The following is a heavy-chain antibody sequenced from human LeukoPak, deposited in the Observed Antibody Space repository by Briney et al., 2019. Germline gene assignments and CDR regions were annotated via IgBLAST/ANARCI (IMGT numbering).Heavy chain of an antibody. CDR3: ARGRNGEYYYYAMDV. D-gene: IGHD1-14*01. J-gene: IGHJ6*02. CDR2: INPSGGST. Sequence: ASVKVSCKASGYTFTSYYMHWVRQAPGQGLEWMGIINPSGGSTSYAQKFQGRVTMTRDTSTSTVYMELSSLRSEDTAVYYCARGRNGEYYYYAMDVWGQGTTVTVSS. CDR1: GYTFTSYY. V-gene: IGHV1-46*01.